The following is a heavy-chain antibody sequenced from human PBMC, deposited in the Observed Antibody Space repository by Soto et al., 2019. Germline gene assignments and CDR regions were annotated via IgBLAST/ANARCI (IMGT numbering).Heavy chain of an antibody. CDR3: ARDSDYVWGSYRLGGGAFDI. CDR1: GYTFTSYG. Sequence: GASVKVSCKASGYTFTSYGISWVQQAPGQGLEWMGWISAYNGTANYAQKFQGRVTITADESTSTAYMELSSLRSEDTAVYYCARDSDYVWGSYRLGGGAFDIWGQGTMVTVSS. J-gene: IGHJ3*02. V-gene: IGHV1-18*01. CDR2: ISAYNGTA. D-gene: IGHD3-16*02.